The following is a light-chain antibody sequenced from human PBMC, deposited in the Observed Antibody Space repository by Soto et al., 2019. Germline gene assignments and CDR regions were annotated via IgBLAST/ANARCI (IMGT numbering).Light chain of an antibody. V-gene: IGLV2-14*01. CDR3: SSYTSSSTHVV. CDR1: SSDVGGYNY. J-gene: IGLJ2*01. CDR2: EVS. Sequence: QSALTQPASVSGSPGQSITISCTGTSSDVGGYNYVSWYQQHPGKAPQLMIYEVSNGTSGDSNRVSGSKSGNTASLTISGLQAEDEADYYCSSYTSSSTHVVFGGGTKVTVL.